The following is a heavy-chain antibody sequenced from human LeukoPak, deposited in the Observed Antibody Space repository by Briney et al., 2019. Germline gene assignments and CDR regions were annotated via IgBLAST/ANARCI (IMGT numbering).Heavy chain of an antibody. Sequence: GGALRLSCAASGFTFSNHPMSWVRQAPGKGRQWVSVISAGGGSTYYADSVKGRFTISRDNSKNTLYLQMNSLRAEDTAVYYCAKDGFDYYDSSGYSYFHYWGQGTLVTVSS. J-gene: IGHJ4*02. CDR3: AKDGFDYYDSSGYSYFHY. D-gene: IGHD3-22*01. V-gene: IGHV3-23*01. CDR2: ISAGGGST. CDR1: GFTFSNHP.